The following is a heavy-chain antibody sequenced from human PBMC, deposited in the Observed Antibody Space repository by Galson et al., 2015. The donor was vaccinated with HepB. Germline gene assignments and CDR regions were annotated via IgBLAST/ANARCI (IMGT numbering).Heavy chain of an antibody. CDR3: ARDLVPYSYGPPTFDY. CDR2: ISYDGSNK. J-gene: IGHJ4*02. Sequence: SLRLSCAASGFTFSSYAMHWVRQAPGKGLEWVAVISYDGSNKYYADSVKGRFTISRDNSKNTLYLQMNSLRAEDTAVYYCARDLVPYSYGPPTFDYWGQGTLVTVSS. CDR1: GFTFSSYA. D-gene: IGHD5-18*01. V-gene: IGHV3-30*04.